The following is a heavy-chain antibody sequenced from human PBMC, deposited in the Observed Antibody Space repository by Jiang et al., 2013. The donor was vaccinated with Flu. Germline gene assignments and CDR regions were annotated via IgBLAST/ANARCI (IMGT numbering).Heavy chain of an antibody. Sequence: EYGSGLVKPSETLSLTCTVSGDSISSSSYYWGWIRQPPGKGLEWIGSIYFSGSTHYNPSLKSRVTISVDTSKNQFSLKLSSVTAADTAVYYCARHLRGGRYDSGGYYLWYFDYWGQGTLVTVSS. CDR3: ARHLRGGRYDSGGYYLWYFDY. V-gene: IGHV4-39*01. CDR1: GDSISSSSYY. J-gene: IGHJ4*02. CDR2: IYFSGST. D-gene: IGHD3-22*01.